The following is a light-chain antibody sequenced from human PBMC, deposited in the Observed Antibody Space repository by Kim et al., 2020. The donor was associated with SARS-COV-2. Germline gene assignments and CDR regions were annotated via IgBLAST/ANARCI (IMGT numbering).Light chain of an antibody. J-gene: IGKJ2*01. CDR2: GAS. V-gene: IGKV3-15*01. CDR3: QQYNNWAET. CDR1: QSVSSN. Sequence: EIVMTQSPATLSVSPGERATLSCRAGQSVSSNLAWYQQKPGQAPRLLIYGASTRATGIPARFSGSGSETEFTLTISSLQSEDFAVYYCQQYNNWAETFGQGTKLEI.